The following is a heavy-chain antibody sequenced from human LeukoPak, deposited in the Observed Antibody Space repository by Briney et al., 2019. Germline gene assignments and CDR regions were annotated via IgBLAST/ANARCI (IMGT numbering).Heavy chain of an antibody. Sequence: GGSLRLSCAASGFTFSSYAMSWVRQAPGKGLEWVSAISGSSSYIYYADSVKGRFTISRDNAKNSLYLQMNSLRAEDTAVYYCARDPNYDSSGYYPLDYWGQGTLVTVSS. J-gene: IGHJ4*02. CDR2: ISGSSSYI. D-gene: IGHD3-22*01. CDR1: GFTFSSYA. CDR3: ARDPNYDSSGYYPLDY. V-gene: IGHV3-21*01.